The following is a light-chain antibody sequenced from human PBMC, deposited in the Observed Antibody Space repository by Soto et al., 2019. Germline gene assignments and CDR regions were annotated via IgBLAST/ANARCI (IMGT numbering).Light chain of an antibody. V-gene: IGKV3-20*01. CDR3: QEYGSSQLT. CDR2: GAS. CDR1: QSVFSSY. J-gene: IGKJ1*01. Sequence: EILMTQSPATLSLFPGESATLSCRDSQSVFSSYLAWYQKKTGQDPRLLIYGASSRATGIPDRFSGSGSGTDLSLTISRLEPEDFAVYYGQEYGSSQLTFGQGTKVDIK.